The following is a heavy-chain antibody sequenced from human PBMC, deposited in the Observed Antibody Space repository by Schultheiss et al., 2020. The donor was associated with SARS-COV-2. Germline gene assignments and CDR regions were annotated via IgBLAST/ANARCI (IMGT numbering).Heavy chain of an antibody. CDR2: ISYDGSNK. CDR3: ARAPSSAWHNFDF. V-gene: IGHV3-30*01. CDR1: GFTFSSYA. D-gene: IGHD6-25*01. Sequence: GGSLRLSCAASGFTFSSYAMHWVRQAPGKGLEWVAVISYDGSNKYYADSVKGRFTISRDNSKNTLYLQINSLRPEDTAVYYCARAPSSAWHNFDFWGPGTLVTVSS. J-gene: IGHJ4*02.